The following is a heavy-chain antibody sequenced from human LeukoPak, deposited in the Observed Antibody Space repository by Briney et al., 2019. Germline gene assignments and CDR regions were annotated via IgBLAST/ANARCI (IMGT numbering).Heavy chain of an antibody. CDR3: ARDSPQTGWLVLPSLYYIDV. D-gene: IGHD6-19*01. V-gene: IGHV3-11*01. J-gene: IGHJ6*03. CDR2: ISSSGSTI. CDR1: GFTFSDYY. Sequence: GGSLRLSCAASGFTFSDYYMSWIRQAPGKGLEWVSYISSSGSTIYYADSVKGRFTISRDNAKNSLYRQMNSLRAEDTAVYYCARDSPQTGWLVLPSLYYIDVWGNGTTVTVSS.